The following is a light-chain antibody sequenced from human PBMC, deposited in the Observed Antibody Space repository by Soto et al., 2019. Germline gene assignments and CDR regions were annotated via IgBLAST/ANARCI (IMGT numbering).Light chain of an antibody. CDR1: QTISSW. Sequence: DIQMTHSPSTLSGSVGDTFTITCRASQTISSWLAWYQQKPGKAPKLLIYKASSLESGVPSRFSGSGSGTEFTLTISSLQPDDFATYYCQHYNYYSPWTFGQGTKVDIK. V-gene: IGKV1-5*03. CDR2: KAS. J-gene: IGKJ1*01. CDR3: QHYNYYSPWT.